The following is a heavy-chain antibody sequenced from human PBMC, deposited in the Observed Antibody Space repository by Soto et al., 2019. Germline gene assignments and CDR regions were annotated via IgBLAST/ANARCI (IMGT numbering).Heavy chain of an antibody. J-gene: IGHJ6*02. CDR3: ARSVRYFERYYYYGMDV. Sequence: PSETLSLTCAGYGGAFSGYYCSWIRQPPGKGLEWIGEINHSGSTNYNPSLKSRVTISVDTSKNQFSLKLSSVTAADTAVYYCARSVRYFERYYYYGMDVWGQGTTVT. CDR2: INHSGST. V-gene: IGHV4-34*01. D-gene: IGHD3-9*01. CDR1: GGAFSGYY.